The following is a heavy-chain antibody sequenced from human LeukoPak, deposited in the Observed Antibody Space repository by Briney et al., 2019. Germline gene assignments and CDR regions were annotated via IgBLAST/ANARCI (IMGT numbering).Heavy chain of an antibody. Sequence: GESLRLSCAASGFTFRNYWMSWVRQAPGKGLEWVANIKEDGSEKKYVDSVKGRFTVSGDNVKNALFMQMNSLKVEDTAVYYCVRDYVWESHRQFDYWGQGTMVTVSS. D-gene: IGHD3-16*01. CDR2: IKEDGSEK. V-gene: IGHV3-7*01. CDR3: VRDYVWESHRQFDY. J-gene: IGHJ4*02. CDR1: GFTFRNYW.